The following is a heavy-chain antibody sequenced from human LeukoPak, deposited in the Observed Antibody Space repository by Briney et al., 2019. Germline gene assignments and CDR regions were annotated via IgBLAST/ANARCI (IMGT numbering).Heavy chain of an antibody. V-gene: IGHV3-48*03. Sequence: GGSLRLSCAASGFTFSSYEMNWVRQAPGKGLEWVSYISSSGSTIYYADSVKGRFTISRDNAKNSLYLQMNSLRAEDTAVYYCARGALVGGRHNWFDPWGQGTLVTISS. CDR3: ARGALVGGRHNWFDP. CDR2: ISSSGSTI. J-gene: IGHJ5*02. D-gene: IGHD2-15*01. CDR1: GFTFSSYE.